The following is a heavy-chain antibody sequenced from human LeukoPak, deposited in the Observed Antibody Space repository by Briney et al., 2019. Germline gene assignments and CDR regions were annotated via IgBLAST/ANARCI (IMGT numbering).Heavy chain of an antibody. CDR1: GFTFSSYA. D-gene: IGHD5-12*01. CDR3: ARDSKRWLQTWTDY. V-gene: IGHV3-30-3*01. CDR2: ISYDGSNK. J-gene: IGHJ4*02. Sequence: GRSLRLSCAASGFTFSSYAMHWVRQAPGKGLEWVAVISYDGSNKYYADSVKGRFTISRDNSKNTLYLQMNSLRAEDTAVYYCARDSKRWLQTWTDYWGQGTLVTVSS.